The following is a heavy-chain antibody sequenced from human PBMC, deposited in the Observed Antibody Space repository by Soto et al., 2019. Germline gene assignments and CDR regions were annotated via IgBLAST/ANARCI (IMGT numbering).Heavy chain of an antibody. CDR3: ARGEYVLRFLEWSRHYYYGMDV. CDR2: MNPNSGNT. V-gene: IGHV1-8*01. D-gene: IGHD3-3*01. CDR1: GYTFTSYD. Sequence: ASVKVSCKASGYTFTSYDINWVRQATGQGLEWMGWMNPNSGNTGYAQKFQGRVTMTRSTSISTAYMELSSLRSEDTAVYYCARGEYVLRFLEWSRHYYYGMDVWGQGTTVTVSS. J-gene: IGHJ6*02.